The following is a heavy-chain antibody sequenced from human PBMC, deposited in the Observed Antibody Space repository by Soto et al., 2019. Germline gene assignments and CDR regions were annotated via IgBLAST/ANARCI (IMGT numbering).Heavy chain of an antibody. CDR1: GYTFTSYG. J-gene: IGHJ5*02. CDR2: ISAYNGNT. V-gene: IGHV1-18*01. D-gene: IGHD3-22*01. CDR3: ARDPYDYDSSGSPFDP. Sequence: ASVKVSCKASGYTFTSYGISWVRQAPGQGLEWMGWISAYNGNTNYAQKLQGRVTMTTDTSTSTAYMELRSLRSDDTAVYYCARDPYDYDSSGSPFDPWGQGTLVTVSS.